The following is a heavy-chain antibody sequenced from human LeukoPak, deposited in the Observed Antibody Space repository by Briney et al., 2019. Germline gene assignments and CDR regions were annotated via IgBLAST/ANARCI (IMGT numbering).Heavy chain of an antibody. J-gene: IGHJ4*02. CDR1: GFTFSSYG. CDR3: ARQAGDWRPDYFDY. Sequence: GGSLRLSCAASGFTFSSYGMHWVRQAPGKGLEWVAFIRFDGSAKNYADSVKGRFNISRDNSKNTLYLQMNSLRAEDTAVYYCARQAGDWRPDYFDYWGQGTLVTVSS. CDR2: IRFDGSAK. D-gene: IGHD7-27*01. V-gene: IGHV3-30*02.